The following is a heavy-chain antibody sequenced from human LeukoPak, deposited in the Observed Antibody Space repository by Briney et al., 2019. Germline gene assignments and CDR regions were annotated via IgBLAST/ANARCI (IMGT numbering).Heavy chain of an antibody. J-gene: IGHJ6*02. CDR2: IGGIGSIM. V-gene: IGHV3-48*03. CDR1: GFTFSSYE. CDR3: ERRLPYYGMDV. Sequence: LGGSLRLSCAASGFTFSSYEMHRVRQTPGKGLEWVSKIGGIGSIMYADSVTGRFTISTDSAKSSVYLQMNSLSAEDTAVYYCERRLPYYGMDVWGPGTTVTVSS.